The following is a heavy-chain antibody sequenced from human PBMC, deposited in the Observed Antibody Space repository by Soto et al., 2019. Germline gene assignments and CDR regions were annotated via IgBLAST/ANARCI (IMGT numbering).Heavy chain of an antibody. CDR3: VRHHVNPNFDY. CDR2: VYYSGST. Sequence: PSXTLSLTFTVSGGSISSSSFYWSWVRQPPGKGPEWIGDVYYSGSTYYTPSLKSRVTISVDTSKNQFSLKLSSVTAADTAVYYCVRHHVNPNFDYWGQGTLVTVSS. J-gene: IGHJ4*02. V-gene: IGHV4-39*01. CDR1: GGSISSSSFY.